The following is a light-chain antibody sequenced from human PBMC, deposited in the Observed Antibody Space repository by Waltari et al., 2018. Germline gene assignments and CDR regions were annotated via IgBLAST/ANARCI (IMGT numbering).Light chain of an antibody. CDR3: AAWDDSLSGPV. V-gene: IGLV1-47*01. Sequence: QSVLTQPPSASGTPGQRVTISCSGSSSNIGSNYVYWYQQLPGTAPKLLIDRNNQRPSGVPDRFSGSKSVTSASLAISGLRSEDEADYYCAAWDDSLSGPVFGGGTKLTVL. J-gene: IGLJ2*01. CDR2: RNN. CDR1: SSNIGSNY.